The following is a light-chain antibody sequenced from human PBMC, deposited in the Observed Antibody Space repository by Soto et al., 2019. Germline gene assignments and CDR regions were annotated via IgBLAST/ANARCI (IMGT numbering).Light chain of an antibody. J-gene: IGKJ2*01. V-gene: IGKV3-15*01. Sequence: EIVMTQSPATLSVSPGERATLSCRASQSVSSNLAWYQQKPGQAPRLLIYGASTRATGIPARFSGSGSGTEFTLTISSLQSEDFAVYNCQQYNKWPRTFGQGTKVDNK. CDR1: QSVSSN. CDR3: QQYNKWPRT. CDR2: GAS.